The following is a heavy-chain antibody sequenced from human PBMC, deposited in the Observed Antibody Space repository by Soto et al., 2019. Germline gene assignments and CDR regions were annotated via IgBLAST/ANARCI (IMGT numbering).Heavy chain of an antibody. D-gene: IGHD3-3*01. CDR3: AHKRGYYDFWSGYAP. CDR2: IYWDDDK. J-gene: IGHJ5*02. Sequence: QITLKESGPTLVKPTQTLTLTCTFSGFSLSTSGVGVGWIRQPPGKALEWLALIYWDDDKRYSPSLKSRLTITKDTPKNQVVLTMPTMDPVDTATYYCAHKRGYYDFWSGYAPWGQGTLVTVSS. V-gene: IGHV2-5*02. CDR1: GFSLSTSGVG.